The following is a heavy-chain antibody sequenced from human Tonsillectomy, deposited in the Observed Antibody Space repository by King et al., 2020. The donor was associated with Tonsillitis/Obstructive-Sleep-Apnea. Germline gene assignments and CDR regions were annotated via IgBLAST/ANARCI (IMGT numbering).Heavy chain of an antibody. CDR3: ARGTNYGFLSGRNWFDP. CDR2: IHNSGST. Sequence: MQLQESGPGLVKPSQTLSLTCTVSGGSISGGAHFWSWIRQHPGQGLEWIGYIHNSGSTHENPSLKSRVSLSVDTSKNQLSLKMRSMTAADTAVYYCARGTNYGFLSGRNWFDPWGPGTLVTVSS. D-gene: IGHD3-3*01. J-gene: IGHJ5*02. CDR1: GGSISGGAHF. V-gene: IGHV4-31*03.